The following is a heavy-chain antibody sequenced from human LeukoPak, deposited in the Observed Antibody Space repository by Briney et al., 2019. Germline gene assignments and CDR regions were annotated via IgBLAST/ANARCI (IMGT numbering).Heavy chain of an antibody. J-gene: IGHJ6*03. CDR1: GGTFSSYA. Sequence: SVKVSCKASGGTFSSYAISWVRQAPGQGLEWMGGIITIFGTANYAQKFQGRVTITTDESTSTDYMELSSLRSEDTAVYYCARVHRSALTTVITPWYYYMDVWGKGTTVTVSS. CDR3: ARVHRSALTTVITPWYYYMDV. V-gene: IGHV1-69*05. CDR2: IITIFGTA. D-gene: IGHD4-17*01.